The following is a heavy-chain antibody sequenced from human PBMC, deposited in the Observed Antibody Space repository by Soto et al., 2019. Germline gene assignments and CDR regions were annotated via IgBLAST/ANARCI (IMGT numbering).Heavy chain of an antibody. Sequence: GASVKVSCKASGYTFTSSGMSWVRQAPGQGLEWMGWISPYNGNTSYAQKLQGRVTMTTDTSTSTAYMELRSLRSDDTAVYYCARDYCTSTTCYRRYFDYWGQGALVTVSS. CDR2: ISPYNGNT. D-gene: IGHD2-2*01. J-gene: IGHJ4*02. CDR1: GYTFTSSG. CDR3: ARDYCTSTTCYRRYFDY. V-gene: IGHV1-18*01.